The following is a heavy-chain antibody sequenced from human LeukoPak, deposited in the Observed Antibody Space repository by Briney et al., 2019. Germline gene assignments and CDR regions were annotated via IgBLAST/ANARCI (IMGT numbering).Heavy chain of an antibody. CDR2: IYHSGST. J-gene: IGHJ3*02. CDR1: GGSISSGGYS. D-gene: IGHD4-17*01. CDR3: ARVGDRGSPDDYGDYVSAFDI. Sequence: PSETLSLTCAVSGGSISSGGYSWSWIRQPPGKGLEWIGYIYHSGSTYYNPSLKSRVTISVDRSKNQFSLKLSSVTAADTAVYYCARVGDRGSPDDYGDYVSAFDIWGQGTMVTVSS. V-gene: IGHV4-30-2*01.